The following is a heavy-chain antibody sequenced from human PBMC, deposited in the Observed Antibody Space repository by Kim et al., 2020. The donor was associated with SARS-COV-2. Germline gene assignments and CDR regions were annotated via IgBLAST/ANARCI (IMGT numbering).Heavy chain of an antibody. CDR3: AKDRSYYDILTGYYEGVMSRGMDV. V-gene: IGHV3-9*01. J-gene: IGHJ6*02. CDR1: GFTFGDYA. Sequence: GGSLRLSCAASGFTFGDYAMHWVRQAPGKGLEWVSGISWNSGSIGYADSVKGRFTISRDNAKNSLYLQMNSLRAEDTALYYCAKDRSYYDILTGYYEGVMSRGMDVWGQGTTVTVSS. CDR2: ISWNSGSI. D-gene: IGHD3-9*01.